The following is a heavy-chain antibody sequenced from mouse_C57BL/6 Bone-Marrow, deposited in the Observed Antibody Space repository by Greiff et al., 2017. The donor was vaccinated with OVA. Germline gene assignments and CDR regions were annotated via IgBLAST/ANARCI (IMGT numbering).Heavy chain of an antibody. CDR3: ATNSSGFPYYFDY. CDR2: IYPGSGST. J-gene: IGHJ2*01. CDR1: GYTFTSYW. Sequence: VQLQQPGAELVKPGASVKMSCKASGYTFTSYWITWVKQRPGQGLEWIGDIYPGSGSTNYDEKFKSKATLTVDTSSSTAYMQLSSLTSEDSAVYYCATNSSGFPYYFDYWGQGTTLTVSS. V-gene: IGHV1-55*01. D-gene: IGHD3-2*02.